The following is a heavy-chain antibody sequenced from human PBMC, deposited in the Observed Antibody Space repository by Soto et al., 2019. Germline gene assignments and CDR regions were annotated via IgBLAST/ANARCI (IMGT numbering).Heavy chain of an antibody. CDR2: ISGSGGST. CDR1: GITLRNYA. J-gene: IGHJ4*02. D-gene: IGHD5-18*01. Sequence: LRLSCTASGITLRNYAMNWVRQAPGKGLEWVSGISGSGGSTYYAGSVKGRFTIARDNSKNTLFLEMNSLRADDTAVYYCAKVPASSLTASRPFDQWGQGTLVTVSS. V-gene: IGHV3-23*01. CDR3: AKVPASSLTASRPFDQ.